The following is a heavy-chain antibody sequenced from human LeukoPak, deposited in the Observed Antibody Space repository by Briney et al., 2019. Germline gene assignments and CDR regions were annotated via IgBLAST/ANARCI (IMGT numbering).Heavy chain of an antibody. V-gene: IGHV4-34*01. CDR1: GGSFSGYY. J-gene: IGHJ3*02. CDR3: AREGQQLVRAFDI. Sequence: SETLSLTCAVYGGSFSGYYWSWIRQPPGKGLEWIGEINHSGSTNYNPSLKSRVTISVDTSKNQFSLKLSSVTAADTAVYYCAREGQQLVRAFDIWGQGTMVTASS. D-gene: IGHD6-13*01. CDR2: INHSGST.